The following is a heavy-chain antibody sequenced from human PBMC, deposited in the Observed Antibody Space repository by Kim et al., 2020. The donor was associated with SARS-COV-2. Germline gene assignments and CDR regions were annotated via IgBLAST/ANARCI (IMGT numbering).Heavy chain of an antibody. D-gene: IGHD3-10*01. Sequence: GGSLRLSCAASGFTFSSYSMNWVRQAPGKGLEWVSSISSSSSYIYYADSVKGRFTISRDNAKNSLYLQMNSLRAEDTAVYYCARDVITGWFGEIPNYYYYYGMDVWGQGTTVTVSS. CDR1: GFTFSSYS. V-gene: IGHV3-21*01. CDR3: ARDVITGWFGEIPNYYYYYGMDV. CDR2: ISSSSSYI. J-gene: IGHJ6*02.